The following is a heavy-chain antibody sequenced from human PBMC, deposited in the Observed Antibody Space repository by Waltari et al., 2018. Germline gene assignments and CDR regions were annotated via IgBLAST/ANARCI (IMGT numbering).Heavy chain of an antibody. J-gene: IGHJ4*02. CDR1: EGSISAFF. V-gene: IGHV4-34*01. Sequence: VRLDKWGTEIVKPWETLSLNYAVYEGSISAFFWNWVRQDPGKGLEWIGEINHGVKTDYNPSLKSRLFMSVDPSKNQFSLMLSSVTAADTAVYYCVRSHCIGDSCFRYFDSWGQGTLVTVSS. CDR2: INHGVKT. CDR3: VRSHCIGDSCFRYFDS. D-gene: IGHD2-15*01.